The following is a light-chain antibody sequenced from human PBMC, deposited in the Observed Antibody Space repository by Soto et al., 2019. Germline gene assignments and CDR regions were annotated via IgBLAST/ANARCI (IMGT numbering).Light chain of an antibody. CDR2: AAS. CDR1: QNINMY. Sequence: DIQMAQSPSSLSASVGDRVTITCRASQNINMYLNWYQQKPGKAPKVLIYAASSLQSGVPSRFSGSGSGTDFTLTISSLQPEDFATYYCQQSSTIPRTFGQGTKVEIK. J-gene: IGKJ2*01. CDR3: QQSSTIPRT. V-gene: IGKV1-39*01.